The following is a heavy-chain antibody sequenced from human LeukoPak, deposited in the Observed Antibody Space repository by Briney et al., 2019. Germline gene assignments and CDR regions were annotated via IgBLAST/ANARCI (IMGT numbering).Heavy chain of an antibody. Sequence: GGSLRLSCAASGLTFSRYWLTCVRQAPGKWLEWVANINQDASEKSYVDSVKGRFTISRDNAKSSLYLQMNSLRDEDTAVYHCVSRGCTANACFVSSFNCFDHWGQGSLVTVSS. V-gene: IGHV3-7*03. D-gene: IGHD2-8*02. CDR1: GLTFSRYW. CDR3: VSRGCTANACFVSSFNCFDH. CDR2: INQDASEK. J-gene: IGHJ4*02.